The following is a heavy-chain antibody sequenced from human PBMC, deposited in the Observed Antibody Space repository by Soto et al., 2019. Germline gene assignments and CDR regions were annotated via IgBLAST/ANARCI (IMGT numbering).Heavy chain of an antibody. CDR1: GFTFSSYA. Sequence: QVQLVESGGGVVQPGRSLRLSCAASGFTFSSYAMHWVRQAPGKGLEWVAVISYDGSNKYYADSVKGRFTISRDNSKNTLYLQMNSRRAEDTAVYYCARDGRYFDWLLRLDYWGQGTLVTVSS. D-gene: IGHD3-9*01. CDR3: ARDGRYFDWLLRLDY. CDR2: ISYDGSNK. J-gene: IGHJ4*02. V-gene: IGHV3-30-3*01.